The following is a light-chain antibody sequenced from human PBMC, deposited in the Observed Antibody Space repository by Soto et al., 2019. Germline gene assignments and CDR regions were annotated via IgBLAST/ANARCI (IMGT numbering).Light chain of an antibody. V-gene: IGKV3-11*01. CDR3: QQRSNRPLT. J-gene: IGKJ5*01. Sequence: EIVLTQSPATLSLSPGERATLSCRASQSVSSYLAWYQQKPGQAPRLLIYDASNRATGIPARFSGSGSGTDFTLTISSLEPEDFAVYYCQQRSNRPLTFGQGTRLEI. CDR1: QSVSSY. CDR2: DAS.